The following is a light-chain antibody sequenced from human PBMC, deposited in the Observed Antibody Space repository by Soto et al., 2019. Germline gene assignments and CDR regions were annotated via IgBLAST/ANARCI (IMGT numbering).Light chain of an antibody. J-gene: IGKJ4*01. V-gene: IGKV1-39*01. Sequence: DNQMTQSPSSLSASVGDRVTITCRASQNIDRYLNWYQQKPGKAPKLLIYAASSLQSGVTSRFSGIGSGTDVTLTISSLQPEDFATYYCQQSNRVPSLTFGGGTKVEI. CDR3: QQSNRVPSLT. CDR1: QNIDRY. CDR2: AAS.